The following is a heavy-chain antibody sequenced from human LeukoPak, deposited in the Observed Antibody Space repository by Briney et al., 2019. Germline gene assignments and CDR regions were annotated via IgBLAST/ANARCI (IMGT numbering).Heavy chain of an antibody. CDR3: ARERGGVTDFDY. J-gene: IGHJ4*02. CDR2: ITSSVSTM. D-gene: IGHD2-21*02. CDR1: GFTVRSNY. Sequence: PGGYLRLSCTASGFTVRSNYMNWVRQAPGKGLEWVSYITSSVSTMYLPEPVKGRFTISRDNAKNSLYLQMNSLRAEDTAVYYCARERGGVTDFDYWGQGNLVTVSS. V-gene: IGHV3-48*03.